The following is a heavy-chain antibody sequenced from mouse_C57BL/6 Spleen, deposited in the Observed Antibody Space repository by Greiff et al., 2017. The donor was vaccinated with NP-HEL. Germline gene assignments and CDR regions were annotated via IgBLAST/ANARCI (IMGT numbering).Heavy chain of an antibody. D-gene: IGHD2-2*01. CDR2: ISYSGST. Sequence: VQLQQSGPGMVKPSQSLSLTCTVTGYSITSGYDWHWIRHFPGNKLEWMGYISYSGSTNYNPSLKSRISITHDTSKNHFFLKLNSVTTEDTATYYCARGGYDYYAMDYWGQGTSVTVSS. CDR1: GYSITSGYD. J-gene: IGHJ4*01. V-gene: IGHV3-1*01. CDR3: ARGGYDYYAMDY.